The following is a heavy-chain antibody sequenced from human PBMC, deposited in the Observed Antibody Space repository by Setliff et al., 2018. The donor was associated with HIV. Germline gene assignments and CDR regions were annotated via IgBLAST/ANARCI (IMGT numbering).Heavy chain of an antibody. D-gene: IGHD2-2*01. CDR1: GYIFTTYA. J-gene: IGHJ4*02. CDR2: INTDTGNP. CDR3: ARDGSRSRGIAIDY. Sequence: ASVKVSCKASGYIFTTYAINWVRQVPGQGLQWMGWINTDTGNPTYAQGFTGRFVFSLDTSVSAAYLEIRSLEAEDTAVYFCARDGSRSRGIAIDYWGQGTLVTVSS. V-gene: IGHV7-4-1*02.